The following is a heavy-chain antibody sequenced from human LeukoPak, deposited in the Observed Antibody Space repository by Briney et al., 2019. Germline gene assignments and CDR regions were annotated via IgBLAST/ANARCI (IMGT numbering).Heavy chain of an antibody. CDR3: ARENGSCYGY. J-gene: IGHJ4*02. CDR2: ISSSTYYI. CDR1: GFTFTSYS. D-gene: IGHD2-15*01. V-gene: IGHV3-21*01. Sequence: SGGSLRLSCAASGFTFTSYSMNWVRQAPGKGLEWVSSISSSTYYIYYGDSVKGRFTISRDNAKNSLYLQMNSLRAEDTAVYYCARENGSCYGYWGQGTLVTVSS.